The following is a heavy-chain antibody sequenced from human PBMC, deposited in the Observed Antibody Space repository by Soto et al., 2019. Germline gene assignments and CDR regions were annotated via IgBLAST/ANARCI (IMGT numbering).Heavy chain of an antibody. CDR3: ARDESGVMDY. J-gene: IGHJ4*02. Sequence: PSETLSLTCTVSGGSISRSSYYWGWIRQPPGKGLEWIGSIYYSGSTYYNPSLKSRVTISVDTSKNQFSLKLSSVTAADTAVYYCARDESGVMDYWGQGTLVTVSS. V-gene: IGHV4-39*07. D-gene: IGHD3-16*01. CDR1: GGSISRSSYY. CDR2: IYYSGST.